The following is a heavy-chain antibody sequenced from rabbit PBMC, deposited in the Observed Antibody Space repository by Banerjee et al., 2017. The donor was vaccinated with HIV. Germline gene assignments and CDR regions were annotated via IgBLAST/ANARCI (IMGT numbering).Heavy chain of an antibody. CDR3: ARNAGSSDSNL. Sequence: QSLEESGGDLVKPEGSLTLTCTASGFSLSSSYNMCWVRQAPGKGLEWIGCINTGSSGSTYYASWAKGRFTISKTSSTTVTLQMTSLTAADTATYFCARNAGSSDSNLWGQGTLVTVS. CDR1: GFSLSSSYN. J-gene: IGHJ4*01. D-gene: IGHD8-1*01. V-gene: IGHV1S40*01. CDR2: INTGSSGST.